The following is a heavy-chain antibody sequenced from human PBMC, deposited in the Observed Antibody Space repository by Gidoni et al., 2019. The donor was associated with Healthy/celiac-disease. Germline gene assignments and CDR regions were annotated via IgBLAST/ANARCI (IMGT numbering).Heavy chain of an antibody. J-gene: IGHJ4*02. CDR2: IFSNDEK. Sequence: QVTLKESGPVLVKPTETLTLTCTVSGFSLSNARMGVSWIRQPPGKALEWLAHIFSNDEKSYSTSLKSRLTISKDTSKSQVVLTMTNMDPVDTATYYCARMTTVVTYYFDYWGQGTLVTVSS. D-gene: IGHD4-17*01. CDR1: GFSLSNARMG. V-gene: IGHV2-26*01. CDR3: ARMTTVVTYYFDY.